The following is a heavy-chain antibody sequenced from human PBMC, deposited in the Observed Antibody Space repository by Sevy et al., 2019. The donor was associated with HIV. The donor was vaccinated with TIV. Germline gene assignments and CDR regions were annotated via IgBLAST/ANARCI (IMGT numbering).Heavy chain of an antibody. Sequence: GGSLRLSCAGSGFTFGGYMMNWVRQAPGRGLEWVARVSRYGGTPEYGDSAKGRFTISRDNSKNTVYLQLKELRAEDTALYYCVKEGRDDFNPYLDFWGQGILVTVSS. J-gene: IGHJ4*02. CDR1: GFTFGGYM. D-gene: IGHD3-10*01. V-gene: IGHV3-23*01. CDR2: VSRYGGTP. CDR3: VKEGRDDFNPYLDF.